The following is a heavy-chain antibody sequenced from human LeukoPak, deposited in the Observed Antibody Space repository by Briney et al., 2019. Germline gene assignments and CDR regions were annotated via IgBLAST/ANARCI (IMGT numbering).Heavy chain of an antibody. CDR1: GYXFTSYG. J-gene: IGHJ6*02. Sequence: AASVKVSCKASGYXFTSYGISWVRQAPGQGLEWMGRISAYNGNTNYAQKLQGRGTMTTDTSTRTAYMELRSLRSDDTAVYYCARDSNSSGYYYYYYYGMDVWGQGTTVTVSS. D-gene: IGHD3-22*01. CDR2: ISAYNGNT. V-gene: IGHV1-18*01. CDR3: ARDSNSSGYYYYYYYGMDV.